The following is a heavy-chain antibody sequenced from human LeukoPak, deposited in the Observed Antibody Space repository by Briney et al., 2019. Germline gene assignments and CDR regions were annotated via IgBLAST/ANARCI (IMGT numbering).Heavy chain of an antibody. Sequence: ASVPVSCKASGYTFTSYYMHWVRQAPGQGRDWMGIINPSGCRTSYAQKFQGRVTLTRDTSTSTVYIEVSSLRSEDTAVYYCARDRPTYYYGSGSYYENPFDPWGQGTLVTVSS. D-gene: IGHD3-10*01. CDR1: GYTFTSYY. V-gene: IGHV1-46*01. J-gene: IGHJ5*02. CDR2: INPSGCRT. CDR3: ARDRPTYYYGSGSYYENPFDP.